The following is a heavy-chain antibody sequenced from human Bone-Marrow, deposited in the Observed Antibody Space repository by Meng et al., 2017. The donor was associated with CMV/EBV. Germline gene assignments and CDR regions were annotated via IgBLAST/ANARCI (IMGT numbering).Heavy chain of an antibody. CDR3: AREVVVVPADISGFDS. D-gene: IGHD2-2*01. CDR2: INPNSGGT. V-gene: IGHV1-2*02. CDR1: GYTFTDYY. J-gene: IGHJ5*01. Sequence: ASVKASCKGYGYTFTDYYMHWVRQAPGQGLEWMGWINPNSGGTNYAQKFQGRVTMTRDTSISTAYMELSRLRSDDTAVYYCAREVVVVPADISGFDSWGQGTRVTVSS.